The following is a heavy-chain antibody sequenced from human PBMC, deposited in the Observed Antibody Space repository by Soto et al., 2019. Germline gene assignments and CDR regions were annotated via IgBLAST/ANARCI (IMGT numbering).Heavy chain of an antibody. J-gene: IGHJ4*02. D-gene: IGHD2-15*01. CDR1: GFTFTNYW. Sequence: EVQLMESGGGLVQPGGSLRLSCVASGFTFTNYWMAWVRQAPGKGPEWVANIRQDGGDMYFLQSVKGRFTISRDNAKNSLYLQMNNLRVEDTATYYCVRDAVVSAVDYFDQWGQGTLVTVST. V-gene: IGHV3-7*01. CDR3: VRDAVVSAVDYFDQ. CDR2: IRQDGGDM.